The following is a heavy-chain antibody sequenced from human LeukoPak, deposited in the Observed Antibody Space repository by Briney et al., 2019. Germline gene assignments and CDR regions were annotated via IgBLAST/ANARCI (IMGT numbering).Heavy chain of an antibody. V-gene: IGHV3-48*01. Sequence: PGGSLRLSCAASRFTLSTYSMNWVRQAPGRGLEWVSYISSTSTNMYYKDSVKGRFTISRDNAKNSLYLHMTSLRAEDTAVYYCVRNDGDDAFDIWGQGTRVTVSS. CDR3: VRNDGDDAFDI. CDR1: RFTLSTYS. D-gene: IGHD4-17*01. CDR2: ISSTSTNM. J-gene: IGHJ3*02.